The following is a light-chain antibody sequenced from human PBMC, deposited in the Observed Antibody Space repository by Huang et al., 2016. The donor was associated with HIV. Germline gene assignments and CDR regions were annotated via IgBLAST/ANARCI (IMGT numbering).Light chain of an antibody. CDR2: GAS. V-gene: IGKV3-15*01. J-gene: IGKJ1*01. Sequence: EIVMTQSPGTLSLSPGKRATLSCRPSQSVSSNLAWYQHKPGQAPRLLIYGASTRATGVPARFSGSGSGTEFTLTISSLQSDDFVVYYCQQYQDWPRTFGQGTKVEIK. CDR1: QSVSSN. CDR3: QQYQDWPRT.